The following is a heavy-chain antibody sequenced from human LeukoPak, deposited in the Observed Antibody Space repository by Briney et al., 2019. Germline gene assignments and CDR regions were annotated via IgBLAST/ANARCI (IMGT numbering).Heavy chain of an antibody. CDR3: ARASYSYDINGWVPFDY. D-gene: IGHD3-22*01. CDR2: INHSGST. J-gene: IGHJ4*02. Sequence: SETLSLTCAVYGGSFSGYYWSWIRQPPGKGLEWIGEINHSGSTNYNPSLKSRVTISGDTSKNQFSLRLSSVTAADTAVYYCARASYSYDINGWVPFDYWGQGTLVTVSS. V-gene: IGHV4-34*01. CDR1: GGSFSGYY.